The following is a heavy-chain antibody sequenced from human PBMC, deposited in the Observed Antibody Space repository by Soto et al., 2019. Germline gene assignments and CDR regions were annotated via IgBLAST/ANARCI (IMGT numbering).Heavy chain of an antibody. Sequence: QMQLVQSGPEVKKPGTSVKVSCKASGFTFPSSAVQWVRQARGQRLEWIARIVVGSGNTNYAQKFQERLTTSRDMSTNTAYMEPRSLRSEDTAVYYCAAVPYYADPSGAYFVYWGQATLVAVSS. CDR3: AAVPYYADPSGAYFVY. D-gene: IGHD3-22*01. V-gene: IGHV1-58*01. CDR1: GFTFPSSA. CDR2: IVVGSGNT. J-gene: IGHJ4*02.